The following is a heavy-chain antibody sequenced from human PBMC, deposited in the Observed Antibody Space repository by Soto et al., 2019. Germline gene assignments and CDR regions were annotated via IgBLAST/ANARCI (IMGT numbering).Heavy chain of an antibody. CDR3: ATPGMRGYSGYVSDRYYYYGMDV. V-gene: IGHV1-18*01. CDR2: ISAYNGNT. D-gene: IGHD5-12*01. CDR1: GYTFTSYG. J-gene: IGHJ6*02. Sequence: QVQLVQSEAEVKKPGASVKVSCKASGYTFTSYGISWVRQAPGQGLEWMGWISAYNGNTNYAQKLQGRVNMTTDTSTRTAYMELRSLRSDDTAVYYCATPGMRGYSGYVSDRYYYYGMDVWGQGTTVTVSS.